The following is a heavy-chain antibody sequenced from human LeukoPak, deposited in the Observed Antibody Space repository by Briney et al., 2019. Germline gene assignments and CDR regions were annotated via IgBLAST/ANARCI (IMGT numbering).Heavy chain of an antibody. CDR2: IKQDGSEK. CDR3: ARVDYYGSGSYPNRWFDP. J-gene: IGHJ5*02. CDR1: GFTFSSYW. V-gene: IGHV3-7*01. D-gene: IGHD3-10*01. Sequence: GGSLRLSCAASGFTFSSYWMTWVRQAPGKGLEWVANIKQDGSEKYYVDSVKGRFTISRDNAKNSLYLQMNSLRAEDTAVYYCARVDYYGSGSYPNRWFDPWGQGTLVTVSS.